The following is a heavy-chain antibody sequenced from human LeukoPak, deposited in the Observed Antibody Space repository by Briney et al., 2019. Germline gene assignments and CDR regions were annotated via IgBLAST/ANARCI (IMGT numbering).Heavy chain of an antibody. D-gene: IGHD6-13*01. Sequence: GGSLRLSCAASGFTVSSNYMSWVRQAPGKGLDWVSVIYSGGSTYYADSVKGRFTISRDNSKNTLFLQMNSLRAEDTAVYYCARGAYSSSWYFDYWGQGTLVTVSS. CDR1: GFTVSSNY. V-gene: IGHV3-53*01. J-gene: IGHJ4*02. CDR2: IYSGGST. CDR3: ARGAYSSSWYFDY.